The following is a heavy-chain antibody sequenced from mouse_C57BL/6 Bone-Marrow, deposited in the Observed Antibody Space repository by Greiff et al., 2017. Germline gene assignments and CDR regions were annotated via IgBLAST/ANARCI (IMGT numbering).Heavy chain of an antibody. Sequence: VKLVESGPELVKPGASVKLSCKASGYTFTSYDINWVKQRPGQGLEWIGWIYPRDGSTKYNEKFKGKATLTVDTSSSTAYMELHSLTSEDSAVYFCARGDYGSSFYGSYYFDYWGQGTTLTVSS. D-gene: IGHD1-1*01. CDR3: ARGDYGSSFYGSYYFDY. V-gene: IGHV1-85*01. J-gene: IGHJ2*01. CDR1: GYTFTSYD. CDR2: IYPRDGST.